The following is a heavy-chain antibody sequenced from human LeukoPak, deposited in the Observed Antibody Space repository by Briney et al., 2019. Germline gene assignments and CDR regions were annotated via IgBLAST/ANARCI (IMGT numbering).Heavy chain of an antibody. J-gene: IGHJ4*02. Sequence: SETQSLTCTVSGGSISSSYWSWIRQPPGKGLECIGYIYYSGDTNYNPSLKSRVSMSLDTSKNQLSLKLSSVTAADTAVYYCARHYNYDSGGDPFDFWGQGTLVTVSS. CDR2: IYYSGDT. CDR1: GGSISSSY. V-gene: IGHV4-59*08. CDR3: ARHYNYDSGGDPFDF. D-gene: IGHD3-22*01.